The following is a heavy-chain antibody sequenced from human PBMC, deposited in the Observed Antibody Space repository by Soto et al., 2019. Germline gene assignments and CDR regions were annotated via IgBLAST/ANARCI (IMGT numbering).Heavy chain of an antibody. CDR3: VHRRVTALFDF. CDR1: GFSLSTSGVG. J-gene: IGHJ4*02. V-gene: IGHV2-5*02. CDR2: IYWDDDK. D-gene: IGHD2-21*02. Sequence: QITLKESGRTLVKPTQTLTLTCTFSGFSLSTSGVGVGWVRQPPGKALEWLALIYWDDDKRYSPSLKGRLTITKDTSKNQVVLTMTNLDPVDTATYFCVHRRVTALFDFWGQGTLVTVSS.